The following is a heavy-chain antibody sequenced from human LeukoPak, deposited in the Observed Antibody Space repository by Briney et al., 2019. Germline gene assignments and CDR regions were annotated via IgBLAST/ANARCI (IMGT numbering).Heavy chain of an antibody. D-gene: IGHD3-16*02. V-gene: IGHV4-34*01. Sequence: SETLSLTCAVYGGSFSGYYWSWIRQPPGEGLEWIGEINHSGSTNYNPSLKSRVTISVDTSKNQFSLKLSSVTAADTAVYYCARANYVWGSYRYGNWFDPWGQGTLVTVSS. CDR3: ARANYVWGSYRYGNWFDP. CDR1: GGSFSGYY. CDR2: INHSGST. J-gene: IGHJ5*02.